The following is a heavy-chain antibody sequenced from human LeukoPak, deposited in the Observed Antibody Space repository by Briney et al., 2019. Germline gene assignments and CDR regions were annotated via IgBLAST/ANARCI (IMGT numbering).Heavy chain of an antibody. D-gene: IGHD1-14*01. Sequence: PGGSLRLSCAASGFTFSSYSMNWVRQAPGKGLEWVSSISSSRSYIYYADSVKGRFTISRDNAKNSLYLQMNSLRAEDTAVYYCARDNPKVSGYSDYWGQGTLVTVFS. CDR1: GFTFSSYS. CDR2: ISSSRSYI. V-gene: IGHV3-21*01. CDR3: ARDNPKVSGYSDY. J-gene: IGHJ4*02.